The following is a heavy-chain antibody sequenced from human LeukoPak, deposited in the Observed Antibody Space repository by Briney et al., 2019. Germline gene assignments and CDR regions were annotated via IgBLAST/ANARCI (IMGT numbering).Heavy chain of an antibody. J-gene: IGHJ4*02. CDR1: GFTFSSYG. Sequence: GGSLRLSCAASGFTFSSYGMHWVRQAPGKGLEWVAVIWYGGSNKYYADSVKGRFTISRDNSKNTLYLQMNSLRAEDTAVYYCATDGGKHCSSTSCYPDYWGQGTLVTVSS. CDR2: IWYGGSNK. CDR3: ATDGGKHCSSTSCYPDY. V-gene: IGHV3-33*01. D-gene: IGHD2-2*01.